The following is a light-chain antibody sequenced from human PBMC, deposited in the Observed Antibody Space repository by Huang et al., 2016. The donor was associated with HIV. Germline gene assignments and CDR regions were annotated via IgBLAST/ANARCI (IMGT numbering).Light chain of an antibody. CDR1: QRISRY. V-gene: IGKV1-39*01. CDR2: ASS. J-gene: IGKJ1*01. Sequence: DIQMTQSPSSLSASVGDRVTITCRASQRISRYLNWYQHKPGKAPERLIYASSSLQSGVPSRFSGSGSGTDFSLTISGLQPEDYATYYCQQGYSTPTFGQGTKVEMK. CDR3: QQGYSTPT.